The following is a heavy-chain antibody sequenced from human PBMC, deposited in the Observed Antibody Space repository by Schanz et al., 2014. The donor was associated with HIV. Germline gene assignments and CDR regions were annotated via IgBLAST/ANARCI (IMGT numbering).Heavy chain of an antibody. V-gene: IGHV3-33*01. D-gene: IGHD7-27*01. CDR1: GFRFDIFG. CDR3: ARDQGTTWISWGNWFAP. Sequence: QVQLVESGGGVVQPGTSLRLSCAASGFRFDIFGMHWVRQAPGKGLEWVAIIGYDGTNKYYADSVKGRFTVSRDNSRNTAFLQMNSLRAEDTAVYYCARDQGTTWISWGNWFAPWGQGTLVTVSS. J-gene: IGHJ5*02. CDR2: IGYDGTNK.